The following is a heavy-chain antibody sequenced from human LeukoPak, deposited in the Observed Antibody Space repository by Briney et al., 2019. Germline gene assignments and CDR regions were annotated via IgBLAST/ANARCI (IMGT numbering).Heavy chain of an antibody. CDR1: GYTFTSYA. CDR3: ARDYSHYCSSTSCSFYFDY. CDR2: INAFNGDT. V-gene: IGHV1-18*01. J-gene: IGHJ4*02. D-gene: IGHD2-2*01. Sequence: ASVKVSCKASGYTFTSYAINWVRQAPGQGLEWMGRINAFNGDTSYAQKVQGRVTLTTDTSTRTAFMVLRSLRSDDTAIYYCARDYSHYCSSTSCSFYFDYWGRGTLVTVSS.